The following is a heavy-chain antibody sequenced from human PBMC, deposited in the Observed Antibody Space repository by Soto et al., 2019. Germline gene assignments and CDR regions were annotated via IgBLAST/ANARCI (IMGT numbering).Heavy chain of an antibody. CDR2: IFYSGST. D-gene: IGHD4-17*01. CDR1: GVSISSANYF. V-gene: IGHV4-30-4*01. J-gene: IGHJ1*01. CDR3: AIRLMTSGATTFYN. Sequence: PSETLSLTCSVSGVSISSANYFWTWIRQPPGRGLEWIGHIFYSGSTYYTPSLKSRVTISVDTSNNQFSLRLGSVTAADTAVYFCAIRLMTSGATTFYNCGQGSPVPVSS.